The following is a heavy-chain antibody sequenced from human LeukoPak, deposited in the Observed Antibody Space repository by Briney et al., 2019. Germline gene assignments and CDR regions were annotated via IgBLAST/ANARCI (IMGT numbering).Heavy chain of an antibody. Sequence: SVKVSCKASGGTFSSYAISWVRQAPGQGLEWMGGIIPIFGTANYAQKFQGRVTITTDESTSTAYMELSSLRSEDTAVYYCARGGWLPWYFDYWGQGTLVTVSS. CDR3: ARGGWLPWYFDY. J-gene: IGHJ4*02. CDR1: GGTFSSYA. D-gene: IGHD5-24*01. CDR2: IIPIFGTA. V-gene: IGHV1-69*05.